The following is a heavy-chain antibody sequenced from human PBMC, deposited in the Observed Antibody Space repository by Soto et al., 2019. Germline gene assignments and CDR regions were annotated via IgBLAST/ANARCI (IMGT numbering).Heavy chain of an antibody. D-gene: IGHD2-2*01. J-gene: IGHJ6*02. CDR1: GYTFTSYG. V-gene: IGHV1-18*01. CDR3: ARGVYCSSTSCSYYYGMDV. CDR2: ISAYNGNT. Sequence: ASVKVSCKASGYTFTSYGISWVRQAPGQGLEWMGWISAYNGNTNYAQKLQGRVTMTTDTSTSTAYMELRSLRSDDTAVYYCARGVYCSSTSCSYYYGMDVWGQGTTVTVSS.